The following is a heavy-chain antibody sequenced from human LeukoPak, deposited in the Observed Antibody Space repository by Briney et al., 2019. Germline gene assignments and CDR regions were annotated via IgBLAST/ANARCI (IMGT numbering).Heavy chain of an antibody. CDR2: ISGSGGST. CDR3: AKDPSKGGYCSSTSCYTGDY. D-gene: IGHD2-2*02. V-gene: IGHV3-23*01. CDR1: GFTFSSYA. Sequence: GGSLRLSCAASGFTFSSYAMSWVRQAPGKGLEWVSAISGSGGSTYYADSVKGRFTISRDNSKNTLYLQMNSLRAEDTAVYYCAKDPSKGGYCSSTSCYTGDYWGQGTLVTVSS. J-gene: IGHJ4*02.